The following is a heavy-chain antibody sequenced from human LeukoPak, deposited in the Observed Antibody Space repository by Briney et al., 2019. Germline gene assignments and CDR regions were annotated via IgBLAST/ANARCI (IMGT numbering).Heavy chain of an antibody. Sequence: SVKVSCKASGFTFTSSAVHWVRQARGQRLEWIGWIVVGSGNTNYAQKFQERVTITRDMSTSTAYMELSSLRSEDTAVYYCAADQRGAQGPFANYWGQGTLVTVSS. D-gene: IGHD3-9*01. CDR2: IVVGSGNT. CDR3: AADQRGAQGPFANY. J-gene: IGHJ4*02. CDR1: GFTFTSSA. V-gene: IGHV1-58*01.